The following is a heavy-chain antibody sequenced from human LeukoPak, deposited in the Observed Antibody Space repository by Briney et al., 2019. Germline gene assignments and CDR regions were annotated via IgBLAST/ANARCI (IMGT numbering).Heavy chain of an antibody. CDR1: GFTFSNYA. D-gene: IGHD4-17*01. J-gene: IGHJ6*02. Sequence: GGSLRLSCAASGFTFSNYAIHWVRQAPGKGLEWVAVISDDGSNKYYADSMKGQFTISRDNSKNTLNLQMNSLRDEDTAVYYCARESTTVTVLPYYYYGMNVWGQGTTVTVSS. CDR2: ISDDGSNK. V-gene: IGHV3-30*04. CDR3: ARESTTVTVLPYYYYGMNV.